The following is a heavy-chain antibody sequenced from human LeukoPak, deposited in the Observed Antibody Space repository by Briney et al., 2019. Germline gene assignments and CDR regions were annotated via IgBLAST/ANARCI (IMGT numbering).Heavy chain of an antibody. CDR2: INQDGSAK. CDR3: ARWEIRGTAHKLDY. Sequence: GGSLRLSCVASGFTLSSHWMSWVRQAPGKGLEWVANINQDGSAKYFVDSVKGRFTISRDNAKDSMYLQMNSLRAEDTAVYYCARWEIRGTAHKLDYWGQGTLVTVSS. V-gene: IGHV3-7*01. D-gene: IGHD1-7*01. J-gene: IGHJ4*02. CDR1: GFTLSSHW.